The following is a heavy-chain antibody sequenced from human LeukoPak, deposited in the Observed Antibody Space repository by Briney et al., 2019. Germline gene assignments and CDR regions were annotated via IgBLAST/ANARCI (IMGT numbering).Heavy chain of an antibody. J-gene: IGHJ6*02. CDR1: GGTFSSYA. CDR3: AVPYCSSTSCYLYYGMDV. CDR2: IIPILGIA. V-gene: IGHV1-69*04. D-gene: IGHD2-2*01. Sequence: ASVKVSCKASGGTFSSYAISWVRQAPGQGLEWMGRIIPILGIANYAQKFQGRVTITADKSTSTAYMELSSLRSEDTAVYYCAVPYCSSTSCYLYYGMDVWGQGTTVTVSS.